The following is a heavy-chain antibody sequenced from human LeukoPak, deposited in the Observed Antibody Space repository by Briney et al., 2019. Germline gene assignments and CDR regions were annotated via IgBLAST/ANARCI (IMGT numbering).Heavy chain of an antibody. CDR3: AKEVDCPSDCLFFHS. J-gene: IGHJ4*02. CDR2: INRRGHT. Sequence: GGSLRLSCAASGFTFDRFTIHWVCHTPGKGLEWVSLINRRGHTFYADSVKGRFTISRDTSRNSVFLQMNSLRPEDTALYHCAKEVDCPSDCLFFHSGGQGTLVTVSS. V-gene: IGHV3-43*01. CDR1: GFTFDRFT. D-gene: IGHD2-21*02.